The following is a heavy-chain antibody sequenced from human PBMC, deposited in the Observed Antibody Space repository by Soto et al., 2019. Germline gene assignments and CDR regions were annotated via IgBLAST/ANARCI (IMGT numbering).Heavy chain of an antibody. CDR3: ARVFKAPMYYFDY. J-gene: IGHJ4*02. CDR2: ISSSSSYI. Sequence: EVQLVESGGGLVKPGGSLRLSCAASGFTFSSYSMNWVRQAPGKGLEWVSSISSSSSYIYYADSVKGRFTISRDNAKNSLYLQMNSLRAEDTAVYYCARVFKAPMYYFDYWGQGTLVTVSS. CDR1: GFTFSSYS. V-gene: IGHV3-21*01. D-gene: IGHD3-10*02.